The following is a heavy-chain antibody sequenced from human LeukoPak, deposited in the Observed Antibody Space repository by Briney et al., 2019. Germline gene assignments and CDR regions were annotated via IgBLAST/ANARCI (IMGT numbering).Heavy chain of an antibody. V-gene: IGHV3-23*01. CDR1: GFTFSSYT. CDR2: ISGSGGST. Sequence: PGGSLRLSCAASGFTFSSYTMSWVRQAPGKGLEWVSAISGSGGSTYYADSVKGRFTISRDNSKNTLYLQMNSLRAEDTAVYYCAHTRTPIQLWSETKVYNWFDPWGQGTLVTVSS. D-gene: IGHD5-18*01. CDR3: AHTRTPIQLWSETKVYNWFDP. J-gene: IGHJ5*02.